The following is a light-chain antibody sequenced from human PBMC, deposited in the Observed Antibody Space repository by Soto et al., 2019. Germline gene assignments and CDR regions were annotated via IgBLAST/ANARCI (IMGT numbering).Light chain of an antibody. CDR2: EVS. Sequence: QSVLTQPASVSGSPGQSITISCTGSSNDIGAYKYVSWYQQYPGKAPKLIIFEVSNRPSGVSNRFSGSKSGNTASLTIAGLQAEEEADYNCSSYTTGSTLYVFGGGTKVTVL. J-gene: IGLJ1*01. CDR3: SSYTTGSTLYV. V-gene: IGLV2-14*01. CDR1: SNDIGAYKY.